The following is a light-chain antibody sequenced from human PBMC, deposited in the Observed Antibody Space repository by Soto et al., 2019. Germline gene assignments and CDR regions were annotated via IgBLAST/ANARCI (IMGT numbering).Light chain of an antibody. CDR1: QGISSA. CDR2: DAS. V-gene: IGKV1D-13*01. J-gene: IGKJ2*02. Sequence: AIRLTQSPSSLSASIEDRVTITCRASQGISSALPSYQQKPGKAPKLLIYDASGLESGVPSRFSGSESGTEFTLTISSLQPADVAPYCCQQVTKYARTFGQGTKLEIK. CDR3: QQVTKYART.